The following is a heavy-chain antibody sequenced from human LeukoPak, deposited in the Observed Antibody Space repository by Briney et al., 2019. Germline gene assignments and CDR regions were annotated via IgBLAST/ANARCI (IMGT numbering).Heavy chain of an antibody. CDR3: AKRPRDSSGYYLGAFDG. V-gene: IGHV3-23*01. D-gene: IGHD3-22*01. CDR1: GFTFSTYA. J-gene: IGHJ3*01. CDR2: IGASGADT. Sequence: GGSLRLSCTASGFTFSTYAMTWVRQAPGKGLDWVSGIGASGADTYYADSAKGRFTVSRDNSKNTLYLQMSSLRTDDTAVYFCAKRPRDSSGYYLGAFDGWGQGTTVTVSS.